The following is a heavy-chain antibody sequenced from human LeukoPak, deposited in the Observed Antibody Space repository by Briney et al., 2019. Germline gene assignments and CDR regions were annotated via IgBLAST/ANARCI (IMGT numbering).Heavy chain of an antibody. CDR3: ARDTYDILTGYYKWAFDI. Sequence: GGSLRLSCAASGFTFSSYTMNWVRQAPGKGLEWVSSISSSSSYIYYADSVKGRFTISRDHAKNSLYLQMNSLRAEDTAVYYCARDTYDILTGYYKWAFDIWGQGTMVTVSS. CDR2: ISSSSSYI. V-gene: IGHV3-21*06. D-gene: IGHD3-9*01. J-gene: IGHJ3*02. CDR1: GFTFSSYT.